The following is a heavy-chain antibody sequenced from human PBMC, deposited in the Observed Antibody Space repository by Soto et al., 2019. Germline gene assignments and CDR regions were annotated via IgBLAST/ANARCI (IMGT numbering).Heavy chain of an antibody. CDR2: ISYDGSNK. CDR1: GFTFSSYG. V-gene: IGHV3-30*18. D-gene: IGHD6-19*01. CDR3: AKSLSIAVAGTPDAFDI. Sequence: GGSLRLSCAASGFTFSSYGMHWVRQAPGKGLEWVAVISYDGSNKYYADSVKGRFTISRDNSKNTLYLQMNSLRAEDTAVYYCAKSLSIAVAGTPDAFDIWGQGTMVTVSS. J-gene: IGHJ3*02.